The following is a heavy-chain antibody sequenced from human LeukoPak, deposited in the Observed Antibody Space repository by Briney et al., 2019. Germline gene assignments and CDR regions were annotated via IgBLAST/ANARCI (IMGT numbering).Heavy chain of an antibody. J-gene: IGHJ4*01. CDR2: MSGSGGGAT. V-gene: IGHV3-23*01. CDR1: GFTLSTFA. D-gene: IGHD3-9*01. Sequence: GGSLRLSCAASGFTLSTFAMSWVRQAPGRGLEWVSGMSGSGGGATYYADSVKGRFTISRDNSKNTLYLQMNSLRAEDTAIYYCARDQHDILTGYLGDYWGHGTLVTVSS. CDR3: ARDQHDILTGYLGDY.